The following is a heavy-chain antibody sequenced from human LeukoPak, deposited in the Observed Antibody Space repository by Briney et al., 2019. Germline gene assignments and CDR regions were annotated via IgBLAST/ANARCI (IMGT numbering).Heavy chain of an antibody. J-gene: IGHJ4*02. D-gene: IGHD6-13*01. V-gene: IGHV4-4*07. CDR2: IYTSGST. CDR3: AREGIAAAGTGFDY. CDR1: GGSISSYY. Sequence: SETLSLTCTVSGGSISSYYWSWIRQPAGKGLEWIGRIYTSGSTNYNPSLKSRVTISVDRSKNQFSLKLSSVTAAGTAVYYCAREGIAAAGTGFDYWGQGTLVTVSS.